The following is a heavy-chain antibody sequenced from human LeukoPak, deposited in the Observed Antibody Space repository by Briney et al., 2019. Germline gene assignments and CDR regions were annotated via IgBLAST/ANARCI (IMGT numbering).Heavy chain of an antibody. V-gene: IGHV3-66*01. Sequence: QTGGSLRLSCAASGFTVSSNYMSWVRQAPGKGLEWVSVIYAGGNTYYADSVKERFTISRDNSRNTLYLQMNSLRGDDTAVYYCAREVYSSTWFDLWGQGTLVTVSS. J-gene: IGHJ4*02. CDR3: AREVYSSTWFDL. D-gene: IGHD6-13*01. CDR2: IYAGGNT. CDR1: GFTVSSNY.